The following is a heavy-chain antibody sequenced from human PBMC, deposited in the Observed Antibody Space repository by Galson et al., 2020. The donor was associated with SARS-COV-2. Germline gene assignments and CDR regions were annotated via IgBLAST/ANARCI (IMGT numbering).Heavy chain of an antibody. D-gene: IGHD3-16*02. Sequence: GESLKISCKGSGYSFTSYWIGWVRQMPGKGLEWMGIIYPGDSDTRYSPSFQGQVTISADKSISTAYLQWSSLKASDTAMYYCARVFNGITFGGVIAPFDYWGQGTLVTVSS. CDR1: GYSFTSYW. J-gene: IGHJ4*02. CDR2: IYPGDSDT. CDR3: ARVFNGITFGGVIAPFDY. V-gene: IGHV5-51*01.